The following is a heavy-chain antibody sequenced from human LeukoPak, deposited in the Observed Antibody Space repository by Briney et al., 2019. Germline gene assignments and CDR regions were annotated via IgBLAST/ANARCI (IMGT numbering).Heavy chain of an antibody. CDR3: ARGYSSSWYYFDY. V-gene: IGHV4-4*07. D-gene: IGHD6-13*01. J-gene: IGHJ4*02. Sequence: SETLSLTCTVSGGSISSYYWSWIRQLAGKGLEWIGRIYTSGSTNYNPSLKSRVTMSVDTSKNQFSLKLSSVTAADTAVYYCARGYSSSWYYFDYWGQGTLVTVSS. CDR2: IYTSGST. CDR1: GGSISSYY.